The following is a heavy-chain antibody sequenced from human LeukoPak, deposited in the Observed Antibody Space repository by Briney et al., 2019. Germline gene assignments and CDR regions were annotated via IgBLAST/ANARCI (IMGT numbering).Heavy chain of an antibody. D-gene: IGHD3-16*01. CDR2: IYYSGST. V-gene: IGHV4-30-4*01. Sequence: SETLSLTCTVSGGSISSGDHYWSWIRQPPGKGLEWIGYIYYSGSTYYNPSLKSRLTISVDTSKNQFSLKLSSVAAADTSVYYCAKRGGDGVDYWGQGTLVTVSS. CDR3: AKRGGDGVDY. J-gene: IGHJ4*02. CDR1: GGSISSGDHY.